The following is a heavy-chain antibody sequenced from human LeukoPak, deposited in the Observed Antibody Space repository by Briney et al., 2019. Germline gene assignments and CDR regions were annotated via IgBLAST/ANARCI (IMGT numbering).Heavy chain of an antibody. J-gene: IGHJ4*02. CDR2: IWYDGSNK. D-gene: IGHD6-19*01. CDR1: GFTFSSYG. Sequence: GGSLRLSCAASGFTFSSYGMHWVRQAPGKGLERVAVIWYDGSNKYYADSVKGRFTISRDNSKNTLYLQMNSLRAEDTAVYYCAKDRIAVAGTAFDYWGQGTLVTVSS. V-gene: IGHV3-33*06. CDR3: AKDRIAVAGTAFDY.